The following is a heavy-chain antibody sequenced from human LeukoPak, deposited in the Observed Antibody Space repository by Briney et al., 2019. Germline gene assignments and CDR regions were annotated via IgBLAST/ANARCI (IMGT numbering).Heavy chain of an antibody. CDR2: IYYSGST. D-gene: IGHD5-24*01. Sequence: SETLSLTCTVSGGSISSYYWSWIRQPPGKGLEWIGYIYYSGSTNYNLSLKSRVTISVDTSKNQFSLKLSSVTAADTAVYYCWATMARISTPPFWGQGTLVTVSS. CDR1: GGSISSYY. V-gene: IGHV4-59*12. CDR3: WATMARISTPPF. J-gene: IGHJ4*02.